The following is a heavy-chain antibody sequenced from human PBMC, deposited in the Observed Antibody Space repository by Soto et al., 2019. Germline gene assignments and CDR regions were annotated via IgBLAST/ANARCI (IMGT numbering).Heavy chain of an antibody. Sequence: SSETLSPTCTVSGGSISSYYWSWIRQPPGKGLEWIGYIYYSGITNYTPSLITRVPTSVDTSKNQFSLKLSSVTAAYTAGYYCARDVLVGATVYWGQRTPVTVS. D-gene: IGHD1-26*01. J-gene: IGHJ4*02. V-gene: IGHV4-59*01. CDR2: IYYSGIT. CDR3: ARDVLVGATVY. CDR1: GGSISSYY.